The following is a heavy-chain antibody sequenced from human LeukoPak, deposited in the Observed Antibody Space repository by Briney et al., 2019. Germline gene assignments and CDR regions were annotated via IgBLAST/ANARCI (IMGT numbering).Heavy chain of an antibody. CDR1: GFTFSSYA. Sequence: GGSLRLSCAASGFTFSSYAMTWVRQAPGKGLEWVSGITGSGGSTTYADSVKGQFTISRDNSKTTLYLQMNSLRAEDTAVYYCAKEGKLGLDYWGQGTLVTVSS. CDR3: AKEGKLGLDY. D-gene: IGHD3-10*01. V-gene: IGHV3-23*01. CDR2: ITGSGGST. J-gene: IGHJ4*02.